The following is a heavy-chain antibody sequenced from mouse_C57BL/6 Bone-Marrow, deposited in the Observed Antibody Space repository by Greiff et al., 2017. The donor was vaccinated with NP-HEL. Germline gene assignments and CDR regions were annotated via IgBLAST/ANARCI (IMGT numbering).Heavy chain of an antibody. D-gene: IGHD1-1*01. CDR2: IWSGGST. CDR1: GFSLTSYG. Sequence: VKLVESGPGLVQPSQSLSITCTVSGFSLTSYGVHWVRQSPGKGLEWLGVIWSGGSTDYNAAFISRLSISKDNSKSQVFFKMNSLQADDTAIYYCFLYRGYFDVWGTGTTVTVSS. CDR3: FLYRGYFDV. J-gene: IGHJ1*03. V-gene: IGHV2-2*01.